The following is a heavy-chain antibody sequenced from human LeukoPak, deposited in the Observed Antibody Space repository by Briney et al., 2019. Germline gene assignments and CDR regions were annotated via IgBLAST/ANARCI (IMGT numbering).Heavy chain of an antibody. D-gene: IGHD3-10*01. CDR1: GFTFSSYG. J-gene: IGHJ4*02. CDR2: IRYDGGNK. V-gene: IGHV3-30*02. Sequence: GGSLRLSCAASGFTFSSYGMRWVRQAPGKGLEWVAFIRYDGGNKYYADSVKGRFTISRDNSKKTLYLQISSLRGEDTAVYYCAKDATAFYYGSGGGNFDYWGQGTLVTVSS. CDR3: AKDATAFYYGSGGGNFDY.